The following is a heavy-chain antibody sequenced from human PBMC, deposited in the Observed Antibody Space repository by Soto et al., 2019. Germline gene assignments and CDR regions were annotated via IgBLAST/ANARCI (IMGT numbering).Heavy chain of an antibody. Sequence: QVQLVQSGAEVKKPGASVKVSCKTSGYTFAAYYIHWIRQAPGQGLVWMGWINPTSGGTVYAQIFQARVTMTRDTSISTAYMELRRLNSDDTAVYYCARDPDYGDYWGYFFDSWGQGNPVTVSS. D-gene: IGHD4-17*01. J-gene: IGHJ4*02. CDR3: ARDPDYGDYWGYFFDS. CDR1: GYTFAAYY. CDR2: INPTSGGT. V-gene: IGHV1-2*02.